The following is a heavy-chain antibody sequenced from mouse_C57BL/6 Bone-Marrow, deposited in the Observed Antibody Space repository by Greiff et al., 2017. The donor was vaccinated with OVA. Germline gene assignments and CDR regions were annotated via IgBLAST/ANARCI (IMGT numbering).Heavy chain of an antibody. J-gene: IGHJ4*01. CDR3: TTQGDAMDY. CDR1: GFNIKDDY. Sequence: VQLQQSGAELVRPGASVTLSCTASGFNIKDDYMHWVKQRPEQGLEWIGWIDPENGDTEYASKFQGKATITADTSSNTAYLQLSSLTSEDTAVYYCTTQGDAMDYWGQGTSVTVSS. V-gene: IGHV14-4*01. CDR2: IDPENGDT.